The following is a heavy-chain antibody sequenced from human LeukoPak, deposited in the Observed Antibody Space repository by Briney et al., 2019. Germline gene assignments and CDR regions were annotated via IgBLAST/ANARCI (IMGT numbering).Heavy chain of an antibody. CDR1: GFTFSSYG. V-gene: IGHV3-33*01. D-gene: IGHD6-19*01. J-gene: IGHJ6*02. Sequence: GRSLRLSCAASGFTFSSYGMHWVCQAPGKGLEWVAVIWYDGSNKYYADSVKGRFTISRDNSKNTLYLQMNSLRAEDTAVYYCARDQAVAGLGDYYYGMDVWGQGTTVTVSS. CDR2: IWYDGSNK. CDR3: ARDQAVAGLGDYYYGMDV.